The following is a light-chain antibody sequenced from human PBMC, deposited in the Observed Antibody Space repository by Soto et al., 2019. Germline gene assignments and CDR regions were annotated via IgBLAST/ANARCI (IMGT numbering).Light chain of an antibody. CDR3: QQYYNTPFT. V-gene: IGKV4-1*01. J-gene: IGKJ3*01. CDR2: WAS. CDR1: QSVLYSSNNKNY. Sequence: DIVMTQSPDSLAVSLGERATINCKSSQSVLYSSNNKNYLAWYQQNPGQPPKLLIYWASTREFGVPDRFSGSGSGTDFTLTISSLQAEDVAVYYCQQYYNTPFTFGPGTKVDI.